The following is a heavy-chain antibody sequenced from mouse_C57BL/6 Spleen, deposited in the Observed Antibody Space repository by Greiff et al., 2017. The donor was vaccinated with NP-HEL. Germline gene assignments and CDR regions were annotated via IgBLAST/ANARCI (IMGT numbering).Heavy chain of an antibody. CDR2: ISSGSSTI. J-gene: IGHJ2*01. CDR3: ARVLITTVVAPGY. CDR1: GFTFSDYG. D-gene: IGHD1-1*01. V-gene: IGHV5-17*01. Sequence: EVMLVESGGGLVKPGGSLKLSCAASGFTFSDYGMHWVRQAPEKGLEWVAYISSGSSTIYYADTVKGRFTISRDNAKNTLFLQMTSLRSEDTAMYYCARVLITTVVAPGYWGQGTTLTVSS.